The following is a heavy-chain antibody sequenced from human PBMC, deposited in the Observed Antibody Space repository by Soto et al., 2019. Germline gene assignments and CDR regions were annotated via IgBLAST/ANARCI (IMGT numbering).Heavy chain of an antibody. CDR1: GFTFSYYW. Sequence: EVQLVESGGGLVQPGESLRLSCAASGFTFSYYWMHWVRQAPGKGLVWVSRIHSDGSSTTYADSVKGRFTISRDNARNTLYLTMNSLRAEDTAVYYCARGDRGAFDLWGQGTVLTVSS. D-gene: IGHD1-26*01. J-gene: IGHJ3*01. CDR3: ARGDRGAFDL. CDR2: IHSDGSST. V-gene: IGHV3-74*01.